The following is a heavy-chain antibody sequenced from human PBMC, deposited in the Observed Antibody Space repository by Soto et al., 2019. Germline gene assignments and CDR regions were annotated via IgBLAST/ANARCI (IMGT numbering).Heavy chain of an antibody. J-gene: IGHJ4*02. V-gene: IGHV3-64D*06. Sequence: GGSLRLSXSASGFTFSSYAMHWVRQAPGKGLEYVSAISSNGGSTYYADSVKGRFTISRDNSKNTLYLQMSSLRAEDTAVYYCVKAPDMTTVINGYYFDYWGQGTLVTVSS. D-gene: IGHD4-17*01. CDR3: VKAPDMTTVINGYYFDY. CDR1: GFTFSSYA. CDR2: ISSNGGST.